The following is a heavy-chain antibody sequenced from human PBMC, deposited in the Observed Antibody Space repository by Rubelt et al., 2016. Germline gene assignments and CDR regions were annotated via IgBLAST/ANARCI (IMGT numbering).Heavy chain of an antibody. CDR3: ARVSRYYDSSGYYFDY. J-gene: IGHJ4*02. V-gene: IGHV1-69*04. Sequence: MGRIIPILGIANYAQKFQGRVTITADESTSTAYMELSSLRSEDTAVYYCARVSRYYDSSGYYFDYWGQGTLVTVSS. CDR2: IIPILGIA. D-gene: IGHD3-22*01.